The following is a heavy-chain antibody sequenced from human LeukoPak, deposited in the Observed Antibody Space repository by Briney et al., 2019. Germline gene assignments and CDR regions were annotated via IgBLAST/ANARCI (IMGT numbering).Heavy chain of an antibody. CDR2: INHSGST. CDR1: GGSFSGYY. D-gene: IGHD2-15*01. J-gene: IGHJ5*02. V-gene: IGHV4-34*01. CDR3: VRVFGWWSGLINWFDP. Sequence: SETLSLTCAVYGGSFSGYYWSWIRQPPGKGLEWIGEINHSGSTNYNPSLKSRVTISVDTSKNQFSLKLSSVTAADTAVYYCVRVFGWWSGLINWFDPWGQGTLVTVSS.